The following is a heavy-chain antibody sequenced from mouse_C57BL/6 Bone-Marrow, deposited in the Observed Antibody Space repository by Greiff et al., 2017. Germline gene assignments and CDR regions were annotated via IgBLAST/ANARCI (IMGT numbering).Heavy chain of an antibody. CDR2: ISSGGSYT. D-gene: IGHD2-3*01. CDR3: ARYDGYYNAMDY. J-gene: IGHJ4*01. CDR1: GFTFSSYG. Sequence: EVQRVESGGDLVKPGGSLKLSCAASGFTFSSYGMSWVRQTPDKRLEWVATISSGGSYTYYPDSVKGRFTISRDNAKNTLYLQMSSLKSEDTAMYYCARYDGYYNAMDYWGQGTSVTVSS. V-gene: IGHV5-6*01.